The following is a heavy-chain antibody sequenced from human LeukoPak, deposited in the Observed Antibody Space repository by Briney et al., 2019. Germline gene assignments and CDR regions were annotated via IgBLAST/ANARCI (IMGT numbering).Heavy chain of an antibody. V-gene: IGHV1-24*01. J-gene: IGHJ4*02. Sequence: ASVKVSCKVSGYTLTELSMHWVRQAPGKGLEWMGGFDPEDGETIYVQKFQGRVTMTEDTSTDRAYMELSSLRSEDTAVCYCATDHKKWTTRYNYWGQGTLVTVSS. CDR3: ATDHKKWTTRYNY. D-gene: IGHD3-9*01. CDR2: FDPEDGET. CDR1: GYTLTELS.